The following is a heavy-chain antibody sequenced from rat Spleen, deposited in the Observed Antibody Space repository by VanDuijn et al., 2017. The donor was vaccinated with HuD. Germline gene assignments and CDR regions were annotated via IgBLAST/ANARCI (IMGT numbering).Heavy chain of an antibody. V-gene: IGHV2-77*01. D-gene: IGHD1-11*01. CDR1: GFSLTSYG. CDR2: IWGDGNT. Sequence: QVQMKETGPGLVQTTQTLSVTCTVSGFSLTSYGVHWVRQAPGKGREWMGVIWGDGNTNYNSALKSRLSISRNTSKSQCFLTMNSLQTDDTAVYYCAELTSDFWGPGTRVTVSS. J-gene: IGHJ1*01. CDR3: AELTSDF.